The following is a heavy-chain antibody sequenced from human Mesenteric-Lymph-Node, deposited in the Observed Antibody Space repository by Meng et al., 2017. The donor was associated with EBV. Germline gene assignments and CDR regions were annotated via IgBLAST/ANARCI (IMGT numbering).Heavy chain of an antibody. J-gene: IGHJ4*02. Sequence: QVQLVQSGAEVKKPWASVKVSCKASGYTFTAYDVDWVRQAPGQGLEWMGRINPKSGDTNYAQKFQGRITLTRDTSISTAYMELSGLRYDDTAFYYCANDGFPFDYWGQGTLVTVSS. CDR3: ANDGFPFDY. CDR1: GYTFTAYD. V-gene: IGHV1-2*06. CDR2: INPKSGDT. D-gene: IGHD5-24*01.